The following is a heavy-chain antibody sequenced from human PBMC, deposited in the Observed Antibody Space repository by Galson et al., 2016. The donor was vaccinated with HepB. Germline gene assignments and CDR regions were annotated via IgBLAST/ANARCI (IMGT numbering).Heavy chain of an antibody. J-gene: IGHJ6*02. CDR2: ISTDGIRR. CDR1: GFTFGDYY. Sequence: SLRLPCAASGFTFGDYYMSWIRQPPGKGLEWVSFISTDGIRRHYGESVEGRFTVSRDNVKNSLYLYINNPRADDTAVYYCARVLSHGMDVWGQGTTVIVSS. V-gene: IGHV3-11*01. CDR3: ARVLSHGMDV.